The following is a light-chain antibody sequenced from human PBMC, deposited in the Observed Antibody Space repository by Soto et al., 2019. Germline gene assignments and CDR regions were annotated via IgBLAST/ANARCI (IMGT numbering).Light chain of an antibody. Sequence: QSALTQPASVSGSPGQSITISCTGTSSDVGGYNYVSWCQQHPVKAPKLMIYDVTNRPSGVSDRFSGSKSSNTASLTISGLQAEDEADYYCSSYTSSSTPYVFGTGTKVTVL. J-gene: IGLJ1*01. V-gene: IGLV2-14*01. CDR1: SSDVGGYNY. CDR3: SSYTSSSTPYV. CDR2: DVT.